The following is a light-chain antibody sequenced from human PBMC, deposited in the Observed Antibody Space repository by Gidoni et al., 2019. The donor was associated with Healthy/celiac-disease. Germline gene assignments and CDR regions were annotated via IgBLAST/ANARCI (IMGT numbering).Light chain of an antibody. CDR3: QQSYSTPFT. V-gene: IGKV1-39*01. J-gene: IGKJ3*01. CDR2: AAS. Sequence: SLSASVGDRVTITCRASQSISSYLNWYQQKPGKAPKLLIYAASSLQSGVPSRFSGSGSGTDFTLTISSLQPEDFATYYCQQSYSTPFTFGPXTKVDIK. CDR1: QSISSY.